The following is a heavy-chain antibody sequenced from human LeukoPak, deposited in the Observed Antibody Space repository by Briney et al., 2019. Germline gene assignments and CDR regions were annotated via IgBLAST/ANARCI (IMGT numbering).Heavy chain of an antibody. V-gene: IGHV4-31*03. CDR1: GGSISSGGYY. CDR2: IYYSGST. Sequence: PSETLSLTCTVSGGSISSGGYYWSWIRQHPGKGLEWIGYIYYSGSTYYKPSPKSRVTISLDTSKNQFSLRLSSVTAADTAVYYCARHDQQRGVEYWGQGTLVTVSS. D-gene: IGHD3-10*01. CDR3: ARHDQQRGVEY. J-gene: IGHJ4*02.